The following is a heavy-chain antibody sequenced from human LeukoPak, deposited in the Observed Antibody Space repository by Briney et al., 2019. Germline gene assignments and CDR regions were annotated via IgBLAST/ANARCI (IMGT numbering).Heavy chain of an antibody. V-gene: IGHV4-59*01. CDR2: VYDSGST. CDR1: DGSISNYY. J-gene: IGHJ4*02. D-gene: IGHD6-6*01. CDR3: ARESIAAPFDY. Sequence: PSETLSLTCTVSDGSISNYYWSWIRQPPGKGLEWIGYVYDSGSTNYNPSLKSRVTISLDASKKQLSLNLSSVTAADTAAYYCARESIAAPFDYWGQGTLVTVSS.